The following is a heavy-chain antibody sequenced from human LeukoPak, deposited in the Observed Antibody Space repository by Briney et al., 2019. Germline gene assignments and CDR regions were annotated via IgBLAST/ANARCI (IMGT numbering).Heavy chain of an antibody. CDR3: ARLNGITGTYFDY. CDR2: IYTSGST. D-gene: IGHD1-7*01. CDR1: GGSISSYY. J-gene: IGHJ4*02. Sequence: SETLSLTCTVSGGSISSYYWSWIWQPPGKGLEWIGYIYTSGSTNYNPSLKSRVTISVDTSKNQFSLKLSSVTAADTAVYYCARLNGITGTYFDYWGQGTLVTVSS. V-gene: IGHV4-4*09.